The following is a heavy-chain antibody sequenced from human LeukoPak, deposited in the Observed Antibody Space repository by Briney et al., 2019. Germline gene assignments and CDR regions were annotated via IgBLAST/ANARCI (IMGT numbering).Heavy chain of an antibody. V-gene: IGHV3-7*01. CDR3: AKGAYGSGSYAWFDP. CDR2: IRQDGSEQ. D-gene: IGHD3-10*01. Sequence: GGSLRLSCAASGFTFSNYWMSWARQVPGKGLEWMANIRQDGSEQQYVDSVKGRFTISRDNSKNTLYLQMNSLRAEDTAVYYCAKGAYGSGSYAWFDPWGQGTLVTVSS. J-gene: IGHJ5*02. CDR1: GFTFSNYW.